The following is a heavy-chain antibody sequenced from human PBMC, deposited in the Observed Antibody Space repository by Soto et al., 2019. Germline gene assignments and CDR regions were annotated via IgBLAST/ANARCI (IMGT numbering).Heavy chain of an antibody. CDR1: GYSISSGYY. CDR3: AREREMEWLLFDY. CDR2: IYHSGST. D-gene: IGHD3-3*01. Sequence: SETLSLTCTVSGYSISSGYYWGWIRQPPGKGLEWIGSIYHSGSTYYNPSLKSRVTISVDTSKNQFSLKLSSVTAADTAVYYCAREREMEWLLFDYWGQGTLVTVSS. J-gene: IGHJ4*02. V-gene: IGHV4-38-2*02.